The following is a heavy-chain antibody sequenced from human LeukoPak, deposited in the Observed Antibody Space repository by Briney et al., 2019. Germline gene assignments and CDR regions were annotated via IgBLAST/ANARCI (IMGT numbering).Heavy chain of an antibody. CDR3: AKDSLGDFWSGSYYGMDV. J-gene: IGHJ6*02. V-gene: IGHV3-23*01. D-gene: IGHD3-3*01. CDR2: ISGSGGST. Sequence: GGSLRLSCAASGFTFSSYAMSWVRQAPGKGLEWVSAISGSGGSTYYADSVKGRFTISRDNSKNTLYLQMNSLRAEDTAVYYCAKDSLGDFWSGSYYGMDVWGQGITVTVSS. CDR1: GFTFSSYA.